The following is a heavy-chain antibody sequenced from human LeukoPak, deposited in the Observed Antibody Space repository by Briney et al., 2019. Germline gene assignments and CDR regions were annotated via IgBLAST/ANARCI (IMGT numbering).Heavy chain of an antibody. D-gene: IGHD3-22*01. V-gene: IGHV4-4*07. Sequence: SETLSLTCSVSGDSITYFYWSWIRQAAGKGLEWIGRFSSSGSTDYNASLKSRVTMSVDTSKNQLSLKVISVTAADTAVYYCARGLYYDSSTPSGYWGQGTLVTVSS. J-gene: IGHJ4*02. CDR3: ARGLYYDSSTPSGY. CDR2: FSSSGST. CDR1: GDSITYFY.